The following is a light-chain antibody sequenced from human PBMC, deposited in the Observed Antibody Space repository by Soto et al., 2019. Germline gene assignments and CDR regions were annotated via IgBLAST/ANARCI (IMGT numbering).Light chain of an antibody. Sequence: EIVFTQSPATLSLSPGQRATLSYRASQRVSSYLAWYQQKHGRAPRLLINDESNRATGIPARFSVSGSGTDFTSTNASPVPEYLAVYHCQQRSNWLFTFGPGTKVDIK. CDR2: DES. V-gene: IGKV3-11*01. CDR1: QRVSSY. J-gene: IGKJ3*01. CDR3: QQRSNWLFT.